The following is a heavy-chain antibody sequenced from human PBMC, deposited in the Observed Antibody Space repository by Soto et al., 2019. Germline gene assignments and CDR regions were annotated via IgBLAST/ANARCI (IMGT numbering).Heavy chain of an antibody. V-gene: IGHV3-23*01. Sequence: EVQLLESGGGLVQPGGSLRLSCAASGFTFSSYAMSWVRQAPGKGQEWVSAISGSGGSTYYADSVKGRFTISRDNSKNTLYLQMNSLRAEDTAVYYCAPHLWFGELYYWGQGTLVTVSS. CDR3: APHLWFGELYY. CDR1: GFTFSSYA. D-gene: IGHD3-10*01. CDR2: ISGSGGST. J-gene: IGHJ4*02.